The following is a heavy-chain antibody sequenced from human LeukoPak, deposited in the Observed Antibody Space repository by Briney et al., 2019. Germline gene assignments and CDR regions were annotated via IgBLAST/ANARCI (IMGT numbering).Heavy chain of an antibody. CDR1: GYTFSSYG. D-gene: IGHD3-22*01. V-gene: IGHV1-18*01. CDR3: ARDGPDRAAWFDP. J-gene: IGHJ5*02. Sequence: ASVKVSCKASGYTFSSYGTSWVRQAPGQGLEWMGWISDYNGNTNYAQKVQGRVTMTTDPFTSTAYMELRSLRSDDTAVYYCARDGPDRAAWFDPRGQGTLVTVSS. CDR2: ISDYNGNT.